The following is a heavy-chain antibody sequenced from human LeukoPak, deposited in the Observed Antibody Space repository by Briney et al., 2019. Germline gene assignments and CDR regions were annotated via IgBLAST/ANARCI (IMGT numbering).Heavy chain of an antibody. V-gene: IGHV4-34*01. D-gene: IGHD3-10*01. Sequence: SETLSLTCAVYGGSFSGYYWSWIRQPPGKGLEWIGEINHSGSTNYNPSLKSRVTISVDTSKNQFSLKLSSVTAADTAVYYCARGGARLGYYYYYYMDVWGKGATVTVSS. CDR3: ARGGARLGYYYYYYMDV. CDR1: GGSFSGYY. CDR2: INHSGST. J-gene: IGHJ6*03.